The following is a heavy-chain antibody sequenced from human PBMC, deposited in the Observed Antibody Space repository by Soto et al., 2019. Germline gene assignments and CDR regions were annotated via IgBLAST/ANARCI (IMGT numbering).Heavy chain of an antibody. CDR3: ARDHHGYCSGGSCYVLYY. D-gene: IGHD2-15*01. CDR2: IWYDGSNK. V-gene: IGHV3-33*01. Sequence: PGGSLRLSCAASGFTFSSYGMHWVRQAPGKGLEWVAVIWYDGSNKYYADSVKGRFTISRDNSKNTLYLQMNSLRAEDTAVYYCARDHHGYCSGGSCYVLYYWGQGTLVTVSS. CDR1: GFTFSSYG. J-gene: IGHJ4*02.